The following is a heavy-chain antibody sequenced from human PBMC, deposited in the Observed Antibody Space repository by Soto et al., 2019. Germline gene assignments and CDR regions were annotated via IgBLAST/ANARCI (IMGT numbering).Heavy chain of an antibody. Sequence: GSLRLSCAASGFTFSSYAMSWVRQAPGKGLEWVSAISGSGGSTYYADSVKGRFTISRDNSKNTLYLQMNSLRAEDTAVYYCAKEGEDIVVVVAATPNPSYFDSWGQGTLLTVSS. J-gene: IGHJ4*02. D-gene: IGHD2-15*01. V-gene: IGHV3-23*01. CDR1: GFTFSSYA. CDR2: ISGSGGST. CDR3: AKEGEDIVVVVAATPNPSYFDS.